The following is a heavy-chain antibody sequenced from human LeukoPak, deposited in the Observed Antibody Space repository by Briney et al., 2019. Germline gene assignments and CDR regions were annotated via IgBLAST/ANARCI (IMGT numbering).Heavy chain of an antibody. CDR1: GFTFDDYA. CDR2: ISWNSGSI. V-gene: IGHV3-9*01. J-gene: IGHJ4*02. Sequence: PGGSLRLSCAASGFTFDDYAMHWVRQAPGKGLEWVSGISWNSGSIGYADSVKGRFTISRDNAKNSLYLQMNSLRAEDTALYYCAKDIKGGGVAEGPDYWGQGTPVTVSS. D-gene: IGHD3-16*01. CDR3: AKDIKGGGVAEGPDY.